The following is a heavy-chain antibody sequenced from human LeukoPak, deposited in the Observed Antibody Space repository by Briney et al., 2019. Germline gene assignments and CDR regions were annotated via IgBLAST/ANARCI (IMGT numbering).Heavy chain of an antibody. D-gene: IGHD5-18*01. V-gene: IGHV3-33*01. CDR2: IWYDGSNK. Sequence: GGSLRLSCAASGFTFSSYGMHWVRQAPGKGLEWVAVIWYDGSNKYYADSVKGRFTISRDNPKNTLYLQMNSLRAEDTAVYYCARDFIIRGYTYGLYWGQGTLVTVSS. J-gene: IGHJ4*02. CDR1: GFTFSSYG. CDR3: ARDFIIRGYTYGLY.